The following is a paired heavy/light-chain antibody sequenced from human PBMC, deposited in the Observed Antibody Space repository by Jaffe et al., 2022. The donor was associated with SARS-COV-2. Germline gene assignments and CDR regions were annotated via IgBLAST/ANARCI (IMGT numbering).Light chain of an antibody. CDR1: QSISRW. J-gene: IGKJ1*01. Sequence: DIQMTQSPSTLSASVGDRVTITCRASQSISRWLAWYQQKPGKAPKLLIYEASSLESGVPSRFSGSGSGTEFTLTISSLQPDDFATYSCHYYNTYSWTFGQGTKVEFK. CDR2: EAS. CDR3: HYYNTYSWT. V-gene: IGKV1-5*03.
Heavy chain of an antibody. V-gene: IGHV4-39*01. Sequence: QLQLQESGPGLVKPSETLSLTCTVSGGSISSSNYYWGWIRQPPGKGLEWIGSMFYSGSTYYNPSLKSRVTIFVDTSKNQFSLKLSSVTAAGTAVYYCARHDRGQDAFDLWGQGTMVTVSS. CDR3: ARHDRGQDAFDL. CDR2: MFYSGST. CDR1: GGSISSSNYY. J-gene: IGHJ3*01.